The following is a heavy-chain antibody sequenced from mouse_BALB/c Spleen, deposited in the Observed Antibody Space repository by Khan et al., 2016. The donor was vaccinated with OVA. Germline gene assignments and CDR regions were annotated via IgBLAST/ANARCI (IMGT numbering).Heavy chain of an antibody. D-gene: IGHD2-14*01. CDR1: GYTFTSYT. J-gene: IGHJ3*01. V-gene: IGHV1-4*01. CDR3: VRDGADHRNDGWCDY. Sequence: VQLQQSGAELARPGASVKMSCKASGYTFTSYTIHWIKKRPGQGLEWIGYINPSNGYTNYNQKFKDKATLTTDKSSNTAYLQLSSLTSDDSAVYNCVRDGADHRNDGWCDYWGQGTLVTVSA. CDR2: INPSNGYT.